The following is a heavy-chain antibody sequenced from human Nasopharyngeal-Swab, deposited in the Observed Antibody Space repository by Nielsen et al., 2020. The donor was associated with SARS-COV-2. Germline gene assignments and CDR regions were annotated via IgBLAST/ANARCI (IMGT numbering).Heavy chain of an antibody. CDR2: INHSGST. D-gene: IGHD3-22*01. CDR3: ARGQGPRHYYDSSGYYYDVLGRGYYFDY. Sequence: WIRQHPEKGLEWIGEINHSGSTNYNPSLKSRVTISVDTSKNQFSLKLSSVTAADTAVYYCARGQGPRHYYDSSGYYYDVLGRGYYFDYWGQGTLVTVSS. J-gene: IGHJ4*02. V-gene: IGHV4-34*01.